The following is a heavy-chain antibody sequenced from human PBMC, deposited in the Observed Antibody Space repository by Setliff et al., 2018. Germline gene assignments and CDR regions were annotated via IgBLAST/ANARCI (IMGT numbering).Heavy chain of an antibody. CDR3: TRGTFSDFWSGDYYDY. D-gene: IGHD3-3*01. Sequence: PGGSLRLSCAASGITFRTYSLNWVRQAPGRGLEWISFISSDSRTTYYADPVKGRFTIARDNAKNTLDLQMNSLSAEDSAMYYCTRGTFSDFWSGDYYDYWGQGTLVTVSS. J-gene: IGHJ4*02. CDR1: GITFRTYS. CDR2: ISSDSRTT. V-gene: IGHV3-48*01.